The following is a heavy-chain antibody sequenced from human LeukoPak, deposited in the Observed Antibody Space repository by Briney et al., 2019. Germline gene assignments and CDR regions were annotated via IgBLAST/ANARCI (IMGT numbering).Heavy chain of an antibody. V-gene: IGHV3-9*01. CDR3: AKDGAAVCSGSYSDY. CDR1: GFTFDDYA. D-gene: IGHD1-26*01. Sequence: GGSLRLSCAASGFTFDDYAMHWVRQAPGKGLEWVSGISWNSGSIGYADSVKGRFTISRDNAKNSLYLQTNSLRAEDTALYYCAKDGAAVCSGSYSDYWGQGTLVTVSS. CDR2: ISWNSGSI. J-gene: IGHJ4*02.